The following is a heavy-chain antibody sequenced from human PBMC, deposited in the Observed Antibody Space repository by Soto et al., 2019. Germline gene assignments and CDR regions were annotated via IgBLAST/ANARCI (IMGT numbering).Heavy chain of an antibody. J-gene: IGHJ6*03. CDR1: GFTVSSNY. Sequence: GESLKISCAASGFTVSSNYMSWVRQAPGKGLEWVSVIYSGGSTYYADSVKGRFTISRDNSKNTLYLQMNSLRAEDTAVYYCATTPSEYPVYYYYYMDVWGKGTTVTVSS. CDR2: IYSGGST. D-gene: IGHD2-2*01. V-gene: IGHV3-66*01. CDR3: ATTPSEYPVYYYYYMDV.